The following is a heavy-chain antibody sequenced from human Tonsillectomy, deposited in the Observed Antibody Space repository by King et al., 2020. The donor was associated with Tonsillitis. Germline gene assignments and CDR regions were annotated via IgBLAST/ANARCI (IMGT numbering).Heavy chain of an antibody. CDR3: ARRWVTGNSMDV. D-gene: IGHD1/OR15-1a*01. CDR2: IDSSSSSI. V-gene: IGHV3-48*01. Sequence: VQLVESGGGLVQPGGSLRLSCSAAGFTFSAYNMNWVRQAPGKGLEWGSYIDSSSSSIYYADAVKGRFTISRDNAKNSLYLQMNGLRAEDTAVYFCARRWVTGNSMDVWGQGTTVTVSS. CDR1: GFTFSAYN. J-gene: IGHJ6*02.